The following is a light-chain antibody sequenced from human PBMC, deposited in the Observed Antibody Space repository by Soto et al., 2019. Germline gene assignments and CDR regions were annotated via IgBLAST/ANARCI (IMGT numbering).Light chain of an antibody. Sequence: QSVLTQPPSASGSPGQSVTISCSGTSSDIGRYNYVSWYQQHPGKAPKRMIYEVTKRPSGVPDRFSGSKSGNTASLTVSGLQAEDEADYYCSSSVGTNNVVFGGGTKLTVL. CDR2: EVT. CDR3: SSSVGTNNVV. J-gene: IGLJ3*02. CDR1: SSDIGRYNY. V-gene: IGLV2-8*01.